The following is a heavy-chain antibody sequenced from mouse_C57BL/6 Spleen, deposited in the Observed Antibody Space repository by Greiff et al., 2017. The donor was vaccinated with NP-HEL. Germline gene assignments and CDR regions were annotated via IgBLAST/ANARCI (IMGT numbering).Heavy chain of an antibody. J-gene: IGHJ4*01. CDR3: AREGGTGYAMDY. CDR1: GFTFSSYA. CDR2: ISDGGSYT. Sequence: EVQVVESGGGLVKPGGSLKLSCTASGFTFSSYAMSWVRQTPGKRLEWVAIISDGGSYTYYPDNVKGRFTISRDNAKHNLYLQMSHLKSEDTAMYYCAREGGTGYAMDYWGQGTSVTVSS. V-gene: IGHV5-4*01. D-gene: IGHD3-3*01.